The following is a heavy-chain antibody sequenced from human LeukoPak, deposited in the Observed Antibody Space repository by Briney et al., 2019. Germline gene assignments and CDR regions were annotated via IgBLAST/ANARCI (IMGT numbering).Heavy chain of an antibody. CDR2: ITSSGSTI. J-gene: IGHJ4*02. Sequence: GGSLRLSCAASGFTFSTFAMIWVRQPPGKGLEWVSYITSSGSTIYYADSVKGRFTISRDNSKNTLYLQMNSLRAEDTAVYYCAKAKDFWSGLTGYWGQGTLVTVSS. V-gene: IGHV3-23*01. CDR3: AKAKDFWSGLTGY. D-gene: IGHD3-3*01. CDR1: GFTFSTFA.